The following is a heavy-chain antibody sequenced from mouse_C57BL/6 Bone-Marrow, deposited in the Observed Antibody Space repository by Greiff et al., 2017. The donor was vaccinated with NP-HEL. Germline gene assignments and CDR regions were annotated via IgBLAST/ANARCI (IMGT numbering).Heavy chain of an antibody. Sequence: VHVKQSGGGLVKPGGSLKLSCAASGFTFSDYGMHWVRQAPEQGLEWVAYISSGSSTIYYADTVKGRFTISRDNAKNTLFLQMTSLRAEDTAMYYCARRGYYGSSVYFDVGGTGTTVTVSS. CDR2: ISSGSSTI. CDR3: ARRGYYGSSVYFDV. CDR1: GFTFSDYG. D-gene: IGHD1-1*01. V-gene: IGHV5-17*01. J-gene: IGHJ1*03.